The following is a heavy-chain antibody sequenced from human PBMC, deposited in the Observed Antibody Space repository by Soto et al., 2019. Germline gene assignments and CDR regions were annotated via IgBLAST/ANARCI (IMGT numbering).Heavy chain of an antibody. J-gene: IGHJ3*02. CDR3: ATPVGIAAAGDAFDI. Sequence: GGSLRLSCAASGFTFSSYSMNWVRQAPGKGLEWVSSISSSSSYIYYADSVKGRFTISRDNSKNTLYLQMNSLRAEDTAVYYCATPVGIAAAGDAFDIWGQGTMVTVSS. CDR2: ISSSSSYI. V-gene: IGHV3-21*04. D-gene: IGHD6-13*01. CDR1: GFTFSSYS.